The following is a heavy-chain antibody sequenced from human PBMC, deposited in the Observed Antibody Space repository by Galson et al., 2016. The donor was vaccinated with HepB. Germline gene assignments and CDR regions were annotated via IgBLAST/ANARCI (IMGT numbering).Heavy chain of an antibody. J-gene: IGHJ4*02. D-gene: IGHD2-21*02. CDR1: GFSLSNSA. Sequence: SLRLSCAASGFSLSNSAMHWVRQAPGKGLEWVAKISYDAKNVYYAESVRGRSAISRDYSKNALYLEMNSLRVEDTAVYYRAADATTIVTAFDYWGQGTLVTVSS. CDR2: ISYDAKNV. CDR3: AADATTIVTAFDY. V-gene: IGHV3-30*03.